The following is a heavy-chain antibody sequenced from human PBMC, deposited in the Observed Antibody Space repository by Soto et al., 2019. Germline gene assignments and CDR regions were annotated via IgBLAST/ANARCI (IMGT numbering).Heavy chain of an antibody. CDR2: INAGNGKK. CDR1: GYTFTSYA. J-gene: IGHJ4*02. Sequence: ASVKVSCKASGYTFTSYAMHWVRQAPGQRLEWMGGINAGNGKKKYSQKFQGRVTITREKSASTAYMELSSLRSEETAVYYCASGLKGLVYYFDYWGQGTLVTVSS. D-gene: IGHD6-19*01. CDR3: ASGLKGLVYYFDY. V-gene: IGHV1-3*01.